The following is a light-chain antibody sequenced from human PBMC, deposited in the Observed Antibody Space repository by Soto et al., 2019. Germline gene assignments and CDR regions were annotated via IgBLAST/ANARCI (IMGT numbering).Light chain of an antibody. CDR2: AAS. CDR1: QGIRDA. CDR3: LQHNSYPQS. V-gene: IGKV1-17*01. J-gene: IGKJ1*01. Sequence: DLQMTPSPSSLSASVGDRVTITCRASQGIRDALGWYQQKPGKAPKRLIYAASSLQSGVPSRFSGSGSVTEFTLTFSSLQTEDCDTYYCLQHNSYPQSFGQGTKVEI.